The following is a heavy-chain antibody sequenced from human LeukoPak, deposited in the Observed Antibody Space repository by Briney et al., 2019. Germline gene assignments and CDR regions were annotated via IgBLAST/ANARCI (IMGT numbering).Heavy chain of an antibody. CDR1: SGSISSHY. D-gene: IGHD6-13*01. CDR3: ARGYSSSWYFNWFDP. CDR2: IYYTGST. V-gene: IGHV4-59*08. J-gene: IGHJ5*02. Sequence: SETLSLICTVTSGSISSHYWNWIRQPPGKGPEWIGYIYYTGSTNYNPSLKSRVTISVDTSKNQFSLKLTSVTAADTAVYYCARGYSSSWYFNWFDPWGQGTLVTVSS.